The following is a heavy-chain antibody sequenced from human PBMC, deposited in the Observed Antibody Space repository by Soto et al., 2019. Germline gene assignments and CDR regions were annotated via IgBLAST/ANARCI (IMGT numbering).Heavy chain of an antibody. J-gene: IGHJ4*02. D-gene: IGHD3-10*01. V-gene: IGHV3-23*01. CDR1: GFTFSSYA. CDR3: AKLAMVRGVYRWGTIDY. CDR2: ISGSGGST. Sequence: EVQLLESGGGLVQPGGSLRLSCAASGFTFSSYAMSWVRQAPGKGLEWVSAISGSGGSTYYADSVKGRFTISRDNSKNTLFLQMNRLRAEDTAVYYCAKLAMVRGVYRWGTIDYWGQGTLVTVSS.